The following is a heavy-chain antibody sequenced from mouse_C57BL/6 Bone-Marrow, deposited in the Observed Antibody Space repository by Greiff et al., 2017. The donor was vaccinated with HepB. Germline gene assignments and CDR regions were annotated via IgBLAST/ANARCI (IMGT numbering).Heavy chain of an antibody. CDR3: ASHLYYYAMDY. D-gene: IGHD1-3*01. CDR2: IRNKANGYTT. V-gene: IGHV7-3*01. CDR1: GFTFTDYY. Sequence: EVKLMESGGGLVQPGGSLSLSCAASGFTFTDYYMSWVRQPPGKALEWLGFIRNKANGYTTEYSASVKGRFTISRDNSQSILYLQMNALRAEDSATYYCASHLYYYAMDYWGQGTSVTVSS. J-gene: IGHJ4*01.